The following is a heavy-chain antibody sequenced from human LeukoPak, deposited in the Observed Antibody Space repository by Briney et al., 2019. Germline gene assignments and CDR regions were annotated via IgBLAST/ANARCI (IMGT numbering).Heavy chain of an antibody. Sequence: GGSLRLSCAASGFTFSSYGMHWVRQAPGKGLEWVAVISYDGSNKYYADSVKGRFTISRDNSKNTLYPQMNSLRAEDTAVYYCAKILYYYDSRGFEDYWGQGTLVTVSS. J-gene: IGHJ4*02. CDR1: GFTFSSYG. V-gene: IGHV3-30*18. CDR3: AKILYYYDSRGFEDY. D-gene: IGHD3-22*01. CDR2: ISYDGSNK.